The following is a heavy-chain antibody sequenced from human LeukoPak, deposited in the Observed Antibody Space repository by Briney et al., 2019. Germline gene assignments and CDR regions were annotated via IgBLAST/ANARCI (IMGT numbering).Heavy chain of an antibody. Sequence: GGSLRLSCAASGFTFSSYGMHWVRQAPGKGLEWVAFIRYDGSNKYYADSVKGRFTISRDNSKNTLYLQMNSLRAEDTAVYYCAKVLARFTQRVHYYYGMDVWGQGTTVTVSS. D-gene: IGHD3-3*01. V-gene: IGHV3-30*02. CDR1: GFTFSSYG. CDR3: AKVLARFTQRVHYYYGMDV. CDR2: IRYDGSNK. J-gene: IGHJ6*02.